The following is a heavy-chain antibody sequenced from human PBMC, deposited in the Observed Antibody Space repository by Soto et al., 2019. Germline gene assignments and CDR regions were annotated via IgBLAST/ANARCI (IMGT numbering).Heavy chain of an antibody. J-gene: IGHJ6*02. CDR1: GFTFSRYA. D-gene: IGHD3-3*01. V-gene: IGHV3-30-3*01. CDR3: ARERGTIFGVVTSMAGMDV. Sequence: QVQLVESGGGVVQPGRSLRLSCAASGFTFSRYAIQWVRQAPGKGLEWVAVISYEGGNKYYADSVKGRFTISRDNSKNMSYLQMNSLRAEDTVVYYCARERGTIFGVVTSMAGMDVWGQGTTVSVSS. CDR2: ISYEGGNK.